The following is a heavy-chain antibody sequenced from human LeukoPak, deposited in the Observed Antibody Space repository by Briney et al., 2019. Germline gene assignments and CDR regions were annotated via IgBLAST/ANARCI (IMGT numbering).Heavy chain of an antibody. Sequence: PSETLSLTCAVYGGSLSGYYWSWIRQPPGKGLEWIGEINHSGSTNYNPSLKSRVTISVDTSKNQFSLKLSSVTAADTAVYYCAGSITIFGVDFDYWGQGTLVTVSS. D-gene: IGHD3-3*01. CDR3: AGSITIFGVDFDY. V-gene: IGHV4-34*01. CDR1: GGSLSGYY. J-gene: IGHJ4*02. CDR2: INHSGST.